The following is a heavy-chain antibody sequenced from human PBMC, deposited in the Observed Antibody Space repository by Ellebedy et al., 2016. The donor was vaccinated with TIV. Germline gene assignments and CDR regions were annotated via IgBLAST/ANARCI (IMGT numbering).Heavy chain of an antibody. D-gene: IGHD2-15*01. CDR1: GGSISPYY. V-gene: IGHV4-59*01. J-gene: IGHJ4*02. CDR3: ARLPTRVVDRGDY. CDR2: ISYSGST. Sequence: MPSETLSLTCTVSGGSISPYYWSWIRQPPGKGLEWIGYISYSGSTNYNPSLQSRITISVDTSKNHFSLKLSSVTAADTAVYYCARLPTRVVDRGDYWGQGTLVTVSS.